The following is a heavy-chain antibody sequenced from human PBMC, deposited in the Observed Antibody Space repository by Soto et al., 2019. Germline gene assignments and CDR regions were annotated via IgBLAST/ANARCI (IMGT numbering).Heavy chain of an antibody. CDR2: ISYDGSNK. J-gene: IGHJ6*02. V-gene: IGHV3-30*18. D-gene: IGHD6-13*01. CDR3: AKGGSGSWYGGMDV. CDR1: GLTFSSYG. Sequence: GGSLRLSCAASGLTFSSYGMHWVRQAPGKGLEWVAVISYDGSNKYYADTVKGRFTISRDNSKNTLYLQMNSLRAEDTAVYYCAKGGSGSWYGGMDVWGQGTTVTVSS.